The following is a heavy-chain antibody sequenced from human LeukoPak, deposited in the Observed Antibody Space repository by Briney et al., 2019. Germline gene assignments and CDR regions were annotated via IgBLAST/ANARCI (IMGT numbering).Heavy chain of an antibody. CDR3: ARAAAGPGNYFDY. CDR2: ISSSGSTI. D-gene: IGHD6-13*01. V-gene: IGHV3-48*04. Sequence: PGGSLRLSCAASGFTFSSYSMNWVRQAPGKGLEWVSYISSSGSTIYYADSVKGRFTISRDNAKNSLYLQMNSLRAEDTAVYYCARAAAGPGNYFDYWGQGTLVTVSS. CDR1: GFTFSSYS. J-gene: IGHJ4*02.